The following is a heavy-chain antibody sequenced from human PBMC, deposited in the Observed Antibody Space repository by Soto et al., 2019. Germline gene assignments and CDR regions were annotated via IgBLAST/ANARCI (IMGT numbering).Heavy chain of an antibody. CDR1: GFSFSSYG. V-gene: IGHV3-30*18. D-gene: IGHD2-2*01. J-gene: IGHJ4*02. CDR3: AKDRTV. Sequence: QVQLVESGGGVVQPGRSLRLSCAASGFSFSSYGKHWVRQAPGKGLEWVAIVSYDGSNKYYADSVKGRFTISRDNSKNTLYLQMNSLRAEDTAVYYCAKDRTVWGQGTLVTVSS. CDR2: VSYDGSNK.